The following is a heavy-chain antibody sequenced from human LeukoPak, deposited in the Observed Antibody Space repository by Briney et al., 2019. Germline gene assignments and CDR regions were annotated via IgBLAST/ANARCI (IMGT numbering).Heavy chain of an antibody. CDR2: IYSGGST. Sequence: SGGSLRLSCAASGFTVSSNYMSWVRQAPGKGLEWVSVIYSGGSTYYADSVKGRFTISRHNSKNTLYLQMNSLRAEDTAVYYCARVAPDSSGSDYFDYWGQGTLVTVSS. D-gene: IGHD3-22*01. CDR1: GFTVSSNY. J-gene: IGHJ4*02. V-gene: IGHV3-53*04. CDR3: ARVAPDSSGSDYFDY.